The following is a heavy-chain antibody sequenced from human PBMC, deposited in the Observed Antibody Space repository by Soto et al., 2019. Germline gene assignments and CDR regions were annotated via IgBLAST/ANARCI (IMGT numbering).Heavy chain of an antibody. V-gene: IGHV3-74*01. Sequence: EVQLVESGGGLVQPGGALRQSCAASGFTFRNYWMHWVRQAPGKGLVWVSRVNSDGDTTYYADSVKGRFTISRDNAKNTLHLQMISLGAEDTAVYYCASNYAYAEGYYFYGRDVWGQGTTVTVSS. CDR1: GFTFRNYW. CDR3: ASNYAYAEGYYFYGRDV. CDR2: VNSDGDTT. D-gene: IGHD3-16*01. J-gene: IGHJ6*02.